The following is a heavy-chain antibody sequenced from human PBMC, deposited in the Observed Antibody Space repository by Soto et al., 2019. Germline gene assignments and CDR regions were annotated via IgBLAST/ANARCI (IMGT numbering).Heavy chain of an antibody. J-gene: IGHJ6*02. CDR3: ARALGGYCSGGSCSSYYYYGMDV. CDR1: GGSISSGGYY. V-gene: IGHV4-31*03. Sequence: SETLSLTCTVSGGSISSGGYYWSWIRQHPGKGLEWIGYIYYSGSTYYNPSLKSRVTISVDTSKNQFSLKLSSVTAADTAVYYCARALGGYCSGGSCSSYYYYGMDVWGPGTTVTVFS. CDR2: IYYSGST. D-gene: IGHD2-15*01.